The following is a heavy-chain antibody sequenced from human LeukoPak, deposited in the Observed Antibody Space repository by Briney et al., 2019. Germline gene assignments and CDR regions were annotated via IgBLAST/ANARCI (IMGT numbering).Heavy chain of an antibody. CDR3: ARDYIAYDPLDY. CDR1: GFTFSSYG. D-gene: IGHD3-3*01. V-gene: IGHV3-33*01. CDR2: IWYGGSNK. Sequence: PGRSLRLSCAASGFTFSSYGMHWVRQAPGKGLDWVAVIWYGGSNKYYADSVKGRFTISRENSKNTLYLKMNSLRAEDTAVYWCARDYIAYDPLDYWGQGTLVTVSS. J-gene: IGHJ4*02.